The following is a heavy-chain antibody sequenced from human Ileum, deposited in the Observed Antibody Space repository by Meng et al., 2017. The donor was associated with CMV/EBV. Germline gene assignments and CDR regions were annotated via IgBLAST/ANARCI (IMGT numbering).Heavy chain of an antibody. CDR3: ARGIVGATTSRYNWFDP. Sequence: TFSRYANRWVRQEPGQGIEGMGGMIPIFGKAKYEQKYKGRVTISTDESTRTAYMELSSLRSEDTAVYYCARGIVGATTSRYNWFDPWGQGTLVTVSS. CDR1: TFSRYA. V-gene: IGHV1-69*05. CDR2: MIPIFGKA. J-gene: IGHJ5*02. D-gene: IGHD1-26*01.